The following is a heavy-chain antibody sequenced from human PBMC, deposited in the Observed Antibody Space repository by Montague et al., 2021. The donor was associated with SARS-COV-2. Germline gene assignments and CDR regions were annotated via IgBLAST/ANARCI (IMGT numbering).Heavy chain of an antibody. CDR3: ARGPRMTMIVVVISVKWFDP. V-gene: IGHV4-34*01. Sequence: SETLSLTCAVYGGSVSDYYWSWIRQPPGKGLEWIGEINHGGSTNYNPSLKSRVTTSVDTSKNQFSLRLTSVTAADTAVYYCARGPRMTMIVVVISVKWFDPWGQGTLVTVSS. CDR1: GGSVSDYY. J-gene: IGHJ5*02. D-gene: IGHD3-22*01. CDR2: INHGGST.